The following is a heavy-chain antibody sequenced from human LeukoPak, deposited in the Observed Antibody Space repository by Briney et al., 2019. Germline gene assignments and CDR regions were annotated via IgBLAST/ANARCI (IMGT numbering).Heavy chain of an antibody. CDR1: GGSFSGYY. V-gene: IGHV4-34*01. D-gene: IGHD6-19*01. Sequence: SSETLSLTCAVYGGSFSGYYWSWIRQPPGKGLEWIGEINHSGSTNYNPSLKSRVTISVDTSKNQFSLKLSSVTAADTAVYYCARNIAVAGRGDYMDVWGKGTTVTISS. CDR2: INHSGST. J-gene: IGHJ6*03. CDR3: ARNIAVAGRGDYMDV.